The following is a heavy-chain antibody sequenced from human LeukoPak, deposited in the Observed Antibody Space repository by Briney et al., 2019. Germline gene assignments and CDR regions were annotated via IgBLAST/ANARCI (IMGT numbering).Heavy chain of an antibody. CDR3: ARDSPNSGSYHRYYFDY. CDR2: IYYSGST. D-gene: IGHD1-26*01. V-gene: IGHV4-59*12. CDR1: GGSISSYY. J-gene: IGHJ4*02. Sequence: SETLSLTCTVSGGSISSYYWSWIWQPPGKGLEWIGYIYYSGSTNYNPSLKSRVTISVDTSKNQFSLKLSSVTAADTAVYYCARDSPNSGSYHRYYFDYWGQGTLVTVSS.